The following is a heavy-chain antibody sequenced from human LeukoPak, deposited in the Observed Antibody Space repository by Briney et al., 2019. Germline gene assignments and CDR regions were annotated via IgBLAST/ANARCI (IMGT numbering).Heavy chain of an antibody. CDR2: IGSDGKT. CDR1: GFTFSAYA. D-gene: IGHD6-13*01. V-gene: IGHV3-23*01. Sequence: LAGGSLRLSCEASGFTFSAYAMTWVRQAPGKGLEWVSSIGSDGKTHYSESVKGRFAISRDNSKSMVFLQLNSVRAEDTALYYCARGHAAYWGQGTLVTVSS. CDR3: ARGHAAY. J-gene: IGHJ4*02.